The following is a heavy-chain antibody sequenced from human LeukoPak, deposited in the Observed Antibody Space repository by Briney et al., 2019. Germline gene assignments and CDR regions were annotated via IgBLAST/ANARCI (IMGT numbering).Heavy chain of an antibody. CDR1: GFTFSRYN. CDR3: ARDAQWLVPEGYYYYMDV. J-gene: IGHJ6*03. Sequence: GGSLRLSCAGSGFTFSRYNMNWFPQAPGKGLERVSSISSRSSYIFYADSVEGRFTISRDNAKNSLYLQMNSLGAEDTAVYYCARDAQWLVPEGYYYYMDVWGKGTTVTVS. CDR2: ISSRSSYI. V-gene: IGHV3-21*01. D-gene: IGHD6-19*01.